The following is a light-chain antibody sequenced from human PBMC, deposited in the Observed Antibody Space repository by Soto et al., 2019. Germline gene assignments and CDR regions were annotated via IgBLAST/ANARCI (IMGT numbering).Light chain of an antibody. J-gene: IGKJ4*01. CDR1: QSVSSY. CDR3: QQFSSYPLT. Sequence: EIVITLSPATISLSPGHRATISCRASQSVSSYLAWYQQKPGQAPRLLIYDASNRATGIPARFSGSGSGTDFTLTISSLEPEDFAVYYCQQFSSYPLTFGGGTKVDNK. V-gene: IGKV3-11*01. CDR2: DAS.